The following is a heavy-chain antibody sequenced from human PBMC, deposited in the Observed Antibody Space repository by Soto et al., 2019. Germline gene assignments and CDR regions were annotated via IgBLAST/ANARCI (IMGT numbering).Heavy chain of an antibody. CDR3: ARQLSRRGYYRFPSYFDY. Sequence: SETLSLTCTVSGGSISSSSYYWGWIRQPPGKGLEWIGSIYYSGSTYYNPSLKSRVTISVDTSKNQFSLKLSSVTAADTAVYYCARQLSRRGYYRFPSYFDYWGQGTLVTVSS. CDR1: GGSISSSSYY. CDR2: IYYSGST. V-gene: IGHV4-39*01. D-gene: IGHD3-22*01. J-gene: IGHJ4*02.